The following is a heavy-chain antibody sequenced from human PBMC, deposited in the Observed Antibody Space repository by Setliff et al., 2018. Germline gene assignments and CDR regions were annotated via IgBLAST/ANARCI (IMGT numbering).Heavy chain of an antibody. D-gene: IGHD5-18*01. CDR3: ASRGYSYGYFLY. Sequence: PSETLSLTCTVSGYSISSGYYWGWIRQPPGKGLEWIGSIYHSGSTYYNPSLKSRVTISVDTSKNQFSLKLSSVTAADTAVYYCASRGYSYGYFLYWGQGTLVTV. V-gene: IGHV4-38-2*02. J-gene: IGHJ4*02. CDR2: IYHSGST. CDR1: GYSISSGYY.